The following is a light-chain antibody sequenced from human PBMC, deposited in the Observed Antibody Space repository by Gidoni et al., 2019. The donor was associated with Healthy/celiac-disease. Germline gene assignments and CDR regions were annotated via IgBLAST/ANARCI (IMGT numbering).Light chain of an antibody. J-gene: IGKJ3*01. CDR3: QKFNSYPRT. V-gene: IGKV1-13*02. CDR2: DAS. Sequence: AIQLTQSPSSLSASVGARVTITCRASQGISSALAWYQQKPGKAPKLLIYDASSLESGVPSRFSGSGTGTDFTLTISSLQPEDFATYYCQKFNSYPRTFGPGTKVDIK. CDR1: QGISSA.